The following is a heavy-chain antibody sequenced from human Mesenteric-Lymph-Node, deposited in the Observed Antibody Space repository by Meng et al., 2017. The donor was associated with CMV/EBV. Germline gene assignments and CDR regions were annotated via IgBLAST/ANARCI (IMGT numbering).Heavy chain of an antibody. CDR3: ARDLHRPYREWLSQEYYYYGMDV. Sequence: ASVKVSCKASGYTFTGYYLHWVRQAPGQGLEWMGWINPNSGGTSYAQKFQGRVTMTRDTSTSTVYMELSSLRSEDTAVYYCARDLHRPYREWLSQEYYYYGMDVWGQGTTVTVSS. D-gene: IGHD3-3*01. V-gene: IGHV1-2*02. CDR1: GYTFTGYY. CDR2: INPNSGGT. J-gene: IGHJ6*02.